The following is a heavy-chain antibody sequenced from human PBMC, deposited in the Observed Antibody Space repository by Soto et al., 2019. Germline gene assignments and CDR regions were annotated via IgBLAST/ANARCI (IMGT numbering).Heavy chain of an antibody. CDR2: IWYDGSNK. J-gene: IGHJ4*02. V-gene: IGHV3-33*01. Sequence: GGSLRLSCAASGFTFSSYGMHWVRQAPGKGLEWVAVIWYDGSNKYYADSVKGRFTISRDNSKNTLYLQMNSLRAEDTAVYYCARDREGNDILTGPLDYWGQGTLVTVSS. CDR3: ARDREGNDILTGPLDY. CDR1: GFTFSSYG. D-gene: IGHD3-9*01.